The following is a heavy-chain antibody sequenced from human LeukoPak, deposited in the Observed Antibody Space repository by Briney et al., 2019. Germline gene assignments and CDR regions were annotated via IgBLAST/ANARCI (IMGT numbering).Heavy chain of an antibody. D-gene: IGHD3-22*01. CDR2: IRQDGSEK. J-gene: IGHJ4*02. CDR3: ARLADYDRSGYFDY. CDR1: GFTFSSYW. Sequence: GGSLRLSCAASGFTFSSYWMIWVRQAPGKGLEWVANIRQDGSEKYYVASVRGRFSISRDNAKNSLYLQMNSLRGEDTAVYYCARLADYDRSGYFDYWGQGTLVAVSS. V-gene: IGHV3-7*01.